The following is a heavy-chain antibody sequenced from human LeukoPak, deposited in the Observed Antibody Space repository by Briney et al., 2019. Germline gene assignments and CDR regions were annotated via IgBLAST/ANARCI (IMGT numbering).Heavy chain of an antibody. CDR3: ASQSDDYGDYSPFDY. J-gene: IGHJ4*02. CDR1: GYTLTELS. V-gene: IGHV1-24*01. CDR2: FDPEDGET. D-gene: IGHD4-17*01. Sequence: ASVKLSCKVSGYTLTELSMHWVRQAPGKGLEWMAGFDPEDGETNYAQTVQGRVTITEDTSTDTAYMELSSLRSEDTAVYYCASQSDDYGDYSPFDYWGQGTLVTVSS.